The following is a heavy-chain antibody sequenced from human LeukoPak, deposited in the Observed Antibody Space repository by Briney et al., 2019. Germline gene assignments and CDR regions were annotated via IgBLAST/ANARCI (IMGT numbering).Heavy chain of an antibody. CDR1: GFTFSSYA. CDR3: TTDGGSG. J-gene: IGHJ4*02. Sequence: GGSLRLSCAASGFTFSSYAMSWVRQAPGKGLEWVSTISDSSGSTYYADSVKGRFTISRDNSKNTLYLQMNSLRAEDTAVYYCTTDGGSGWGQGTLVTVSS. V-gene: IGHV3-23*01. D-gene: IGHD6-19*01. CDR2: ISDSSGST.